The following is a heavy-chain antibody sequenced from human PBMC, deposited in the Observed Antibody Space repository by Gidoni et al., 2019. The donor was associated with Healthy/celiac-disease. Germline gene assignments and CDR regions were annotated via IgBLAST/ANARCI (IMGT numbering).Heavy chain of an antibody. CDR1: GFTFSNAW. D-gene: IGHD3-22*01. Sequence: EVQLVESGGGLVKPGGSLRLSCAASGFTFSNAWMSWVRQAPGKGLEWVGRIKSKTDGGTTDYAAPVKGRFTISRDDSKNTLYLQMNSLKTEDTAVYYCTTAQYYYDSSGYHLRYDYWGQGTLVTVSS. CDR3: TTAQYYYDSSGYHLRYDY. J-gene: IGHJ4*02. V-gene: IGHV3-15*01. CDR2: IKSKTDGGTT.